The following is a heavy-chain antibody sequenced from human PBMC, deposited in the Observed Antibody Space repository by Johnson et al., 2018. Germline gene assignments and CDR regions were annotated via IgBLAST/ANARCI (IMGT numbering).Heavy chain of an antibody. CDR3: AKVALRYFDWLHAAFDI. Sequence: QVQLVQSGGGVVQPGRSLRLSCAASGFTFSTYGMHWVRQAPGKGLEWVAVISYDGSNKYHADSVKGRFTISRDNSKKKLYRKMNRRRVEDTGVYYCAKVALRYFDWLHAAFDIWGQGTMVTVSS. J-gene: IGHJ3*02. CDR1: GFTFSTYG. CDR2: ISYDGSNK. D-gene: IGHD3-9*01. V-gene: IGHV3-30*18.